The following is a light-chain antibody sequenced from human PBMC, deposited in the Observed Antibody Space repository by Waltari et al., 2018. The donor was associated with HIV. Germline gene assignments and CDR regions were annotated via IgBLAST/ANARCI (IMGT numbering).Light chain of an antibody. CDR1: SSNIGAGYA. J-gene: IGLJ3*02. Sequence: QSVLTQPPSLSGAPGQRVTIPCTGRSSNIGAGYAVPWYQQLPGTAPKLLSYGNTNRPSGVPDRFSASKSGTSASLAITGLQAEDEGTYYCQSYDNSLSGHWGFGGGTKLTVL. CDR3: QSYDNSLSGHWG. CDR2: GNT. V-gene: IGLV1-40*01.